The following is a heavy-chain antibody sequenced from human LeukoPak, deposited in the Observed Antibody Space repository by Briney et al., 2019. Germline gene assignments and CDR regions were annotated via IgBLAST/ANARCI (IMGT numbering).Heavy chain of an antibody. CDR3: ARVTGYSSSWYEYFQH. D-gene: IGHD6-13*01. V-gene: IGHV1-2*02. Sequence: ASVKVSCTASGYTFTGYYMHWVRQAPGQGLEWMGWINPNSGGTNYAQKFQGRVTMTRDTSISTAYMELSRLRSDDTAVYYCARVTGYSSSWYEYFQHWGQGTLVTVSS. J-gene: IGHJ1*01. CDR1: GYTFTGYY. CDR2: INPNSGGT.